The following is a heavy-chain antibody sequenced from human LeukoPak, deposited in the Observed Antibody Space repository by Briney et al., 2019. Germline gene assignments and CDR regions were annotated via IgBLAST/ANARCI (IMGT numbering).Heavy chain of an antibody. J-gene: IGHJ4*02. Sequence: GESLKISCKASGYTFTNYWVSWVRQMPGKGLEWMGRIDPSDSYTNYSPSFQGHVTISADKSISTAYLQWSSLKASDTAMYYCARERQAVAGGGPYYFDYWGQGTLVTVSS. V-gene: IGHV5-10-1*01. CDR3: ARERQAVAGGGPYYFDY. CDR1: GYTFTNYW. D-gene: IGHD6-19*01. CDR2: IDPSDSYT.